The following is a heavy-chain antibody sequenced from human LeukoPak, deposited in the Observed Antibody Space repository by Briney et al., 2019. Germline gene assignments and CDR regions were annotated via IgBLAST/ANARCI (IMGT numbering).Heavy chain of an antibody. CDR2: ISWNSGSI. J-gene: IGHJ3*02. CDR3: AKDIAFEVTTEDSGDAFDI. Sequence: SLRLSCAASGFTFNDYAMHWVRPAPGKGLEWVSGISWNSGSIGYADSVKGRFTISRDNAKNSLYLQMNSLRAEDTALYYCAKDIAFEVTTEDSGDAFDIWGQGTMVTVSS. CDR1: GFTFNDYA. D-gene: IGHD4-17*01. V-gene: IGHV3-9*01.